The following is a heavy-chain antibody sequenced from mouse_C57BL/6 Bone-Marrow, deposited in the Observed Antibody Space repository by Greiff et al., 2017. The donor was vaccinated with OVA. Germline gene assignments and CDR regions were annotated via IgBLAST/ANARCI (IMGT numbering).Heavy chain of an antibody. Sequence: VQLQQSGAELVRPGASVTLSCKASGYTFTDYEMHWVKQTPVHGLEWIGAIDPETGGTAYNQKFKGKAILTADKSSSTAYMELRSLTSEDSAVYYCTRGYSNCYAMDYGGRGTAVTVTS. CDR3: TRGYSNCYAMDY. J-gene: IGHJ4*01. CDR1: GYTFTDYE. D-gene: IGHD2-5*01. V-gene: IGHV1-15*01. CDR2: IDPETGGT.